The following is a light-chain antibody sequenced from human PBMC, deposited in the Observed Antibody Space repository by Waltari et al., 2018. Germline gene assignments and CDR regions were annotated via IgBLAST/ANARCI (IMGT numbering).Light chain of an antibody. J-gene: IGLJ2*01. CDR1: SSDVGGYNY. Sequence: QSALTQPASVSGSPGQSITISCTGTSSDVGGYNYVSWYQQHPGKAPKLMIYDVSNRPSGFSNRFSGSKAGNTASLTISGLQAEDEADYYCSSYTSSSIPGVFGGGTKLTVL. CDR3: SSYTSSSIPGV. CDR2: DVS. V-gene: IGLV2-14*03.